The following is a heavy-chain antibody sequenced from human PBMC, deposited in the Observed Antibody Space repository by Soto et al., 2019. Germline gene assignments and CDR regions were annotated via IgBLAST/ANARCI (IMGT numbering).Heavy chain of an antibody. CDR1: GYTFTGYY. V-gene: IGHV1-2*02. CDR3: ARQYYYDSSGYRDPDAFDI. J-gene: IGHJ3*02. CDR2: INPNSGGT. Sequence: ASVKVSCKASGYTFTGYYMHWVQQAPGQGLEWMGWINPNSGGTNYAQKFQGRVTMTRDTSISTAYMELSRLRSDDTAVYYCARQYYYDSSGYRDPDAFDIWGQGTMVTVSS. D-gene: IGHD3-22*01.